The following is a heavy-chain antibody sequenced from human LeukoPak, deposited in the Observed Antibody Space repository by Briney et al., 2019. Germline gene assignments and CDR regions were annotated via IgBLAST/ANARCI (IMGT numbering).Heavy chain of an antibody. Sequence: GGSLRLSCAASGFTFRGSALHWVRQGSGKGLEWVGRIRSIANSYATTYTASVKGRFTISRDDSKNTAYLQMNSLKTEDTAVYYCTRLSDSSGYYYEGFDYWGQGTLVTISS. D-gene: IGHD3-22*01. CDR1: GFTFRGSA. CDR2: IRSIANSYAT. J-gene: IGHJ4*02. CDR3: TRLSDSSGYYYEGFDY. V-gene: IGHV3-73*01.